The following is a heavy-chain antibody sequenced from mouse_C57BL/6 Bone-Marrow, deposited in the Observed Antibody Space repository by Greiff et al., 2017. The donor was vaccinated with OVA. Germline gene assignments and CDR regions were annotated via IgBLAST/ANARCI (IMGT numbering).Heavy chain of an antibody. CDR1: GFNIKDDY. V-gene: IGHV14-4*01. CDR3: TALLLLRPYWYVDV. J-gene: IGHJ1*03. Sequence: VQLQQSGAELVRPGASVKLSCTASGFNIKDDYMHWVKQRPEQGLEWIGWIDPENGDTEYASKFQGKATITADTSSNTAYLQLSSLTSEDTAVYYCTALLLLRPYWYVDVWGTGTTVTVSA. CDR2: IDPENGDT. D-gene: IGHD1-1*01.